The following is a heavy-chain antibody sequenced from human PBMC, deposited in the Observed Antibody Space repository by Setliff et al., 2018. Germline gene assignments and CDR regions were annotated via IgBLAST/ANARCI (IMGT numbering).Heavy chain of an antibody. CDR1: GGTFSSYA. J-gene: IGHJ3*02. V-gene: IGHV1-69*13. D-gene: IGHD1-26*01. CDR2: IIPIFGTA. CDR3: ARGRDIEGATGGAFDI. Sequence: GGSVQVSCKASGGTFSSYAISWVRQAPGQGLEWMGGIIPIFGTANYAQKFQGRVTITADESTSTAYMELSSLRSEDTAVYYCARGRDIEGATGGAFDIWGQGTMVTVSS.